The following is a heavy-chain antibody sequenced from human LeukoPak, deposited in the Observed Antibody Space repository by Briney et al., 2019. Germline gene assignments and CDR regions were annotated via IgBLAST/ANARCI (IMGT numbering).Heavy chain of an antibody. CDR3: ARLRYSSSLFDP. D-gene: IGHD6-13*01. J-gene: IGHJ5*02. CDR2: IKQDGSDK. V-gene: IGHV3-7*01. Sequence: PGGSLRLSCAASGFIFNNYFMSWVRQAPGEGLEWVAGIKQDGSDKYYLDSVKGRFTISRDNAKNSLYLQMNSLRVEDTAVYYCARLRYSSSLFDPWGQGTLVTVSS. CDR1: GFIFNNYF.